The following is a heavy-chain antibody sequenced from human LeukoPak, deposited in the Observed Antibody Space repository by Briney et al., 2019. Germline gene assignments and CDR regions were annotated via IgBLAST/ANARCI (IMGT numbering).Heavy chain of an antibody. J-gene: IGHJ4*01. CDR2: ADGGGSST. CDR3: ARGPGSSGGAYVGDY. D-gene: IGHD3-22*01. Sequence: GGSLRLSCAASGFTFSTHWMHWVRQVPGRGPVWVSRADGGGSSTSYADSVRGRFSISRDNAKSTLYLQMNGLRAEDTAVYYCARGPGSSGGAYVGDYWGHGTLVTVSS. CDR1: GFTFSTHW. V-gene: IGHV3-74*01.